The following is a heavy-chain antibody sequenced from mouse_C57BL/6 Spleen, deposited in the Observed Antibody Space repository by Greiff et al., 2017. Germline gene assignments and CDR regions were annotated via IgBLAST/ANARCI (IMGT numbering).Heavy chain of an antibody. CDR2: IDPSDSST. CDR3: ALLLRFPPFDY. J-gene: IGHJ2*01. V-gene: IGHV1-69*01. CDR1: GYTFTSYW. Sequence: VQLQQPGAELVMPGASVKLSCKASGYTFTSYWMHWVKQRPGQGLEWIGEIDPSDSSTNYNHKFKGKSTLTVDKSSSTAYMQLSSLTSEDSAVYYCALLLRFPPFDYWGQGTTLTVSS. D-gene: IGHD1-1*01.